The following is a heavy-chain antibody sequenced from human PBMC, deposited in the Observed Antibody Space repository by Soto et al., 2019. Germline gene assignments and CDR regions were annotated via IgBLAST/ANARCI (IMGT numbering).Heavy chain of an antibody. CDR1: GGTFSSYA. CDR3: ERDDLLRRTLPRNYGREV. J-gene: IGHJ6*02. Sequence: QVQLVQSGAEVKKPGSSVKVSCKASGGTFSSYAISWVRQAPGQGLEWMGGIIPIFGTANYAQKFQGRVTVAAGXXTXRXXNELSRLRVEDTAVYYCERDDLLRRTLPRNYGREVWGQGGTVAVSS. CDR2: IIPIFGTA. V-gene: IGHV1-69*12. D-gene: IGHD2-21*02.